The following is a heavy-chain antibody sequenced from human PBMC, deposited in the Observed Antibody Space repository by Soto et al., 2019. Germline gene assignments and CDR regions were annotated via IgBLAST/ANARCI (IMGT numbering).Heavy chain of an antibody. CDR2: IYYRGST. CDR1: GGSISGYY. Sequence: KPSETLSLTCNVSGGSISGYYWSWIRQPPGKGLEYIGYIYYRGSTNYNPSLESRVTMSVDTSRNQFSLKVNSVTAAGTAVYYCARQQLLPFYYALDVWGQGTTVTVSS. J-gene: IGHJ6*02. V-gene: IGHV4-59*01. CDR3: ARQQLLPFYYALDV. D-gene: IGHD6-13*01.